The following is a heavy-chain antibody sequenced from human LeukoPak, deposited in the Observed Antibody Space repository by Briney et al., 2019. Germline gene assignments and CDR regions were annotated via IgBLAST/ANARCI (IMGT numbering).Heavy chain of an antibody. Sequence: PSETLSLTCTVSGYSISSGYYWGWIRQPPGKGLEWIGSIYHSGSTYYNPSLKSRVTISVDASKNQFSLKLSSVTAADTAVYYCARASSSWYFDYYYYYMDVWGKGTTVTVSS. V-gene: IGHV4-38-2*02. CDR1: GYSISSGYY. CDR2: IYHSGST. D-gene: IGHD6-13*01. J-gene: IGHJ6*03. CDR3: ARASSSWYFDYYYYYMDV.